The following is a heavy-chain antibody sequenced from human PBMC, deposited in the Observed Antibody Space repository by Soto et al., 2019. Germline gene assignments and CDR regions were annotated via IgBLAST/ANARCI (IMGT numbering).Heavy chain of an antibody. Sequence: EVQLVESGGGLVQPGRSLRLSCAASGFTFDDYAMHWVRQAPGKGLEWVSGISWNSGSIGYADSVKGRFTISRDNAKNSLYLQMNSLRAEDTALYYCAKDRRIAVAGPPLFDYWGQGTLVTVSS. CDR1: GFTFDDYA. CDR3: AKDRRIAVAGPPLFDY. D-gene: IGHD6-19*01. V-gene: IGHV3-9*01. J-gene: IGHJ4*02. CDR2: ISWNSGSI.